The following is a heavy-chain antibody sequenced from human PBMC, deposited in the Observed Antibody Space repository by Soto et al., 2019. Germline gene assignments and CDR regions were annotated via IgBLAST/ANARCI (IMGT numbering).Heavy chain of an antibody. D-gene: IGHD2-2*01. CDR1: GDSISSGDYY. Sequence: QVQLQESGPGLVKPSQTLSLTCTVSGDSISSGDYYWSWIRQPPGKGLEWIGYIYYSGSTYYNPSLKSRVTMSVDTSKNQFSLKLKSVTAADTAVYFCARTRYSTRTNCYRGRNNSFDPWGQGTLVTVSS. CDR2: IYYSGST. V-gene: IGHV4-30-4*01. J-gene: IGHJ5*02. CDR3: ARTRYSTRTNCYRGRNNSFDP.